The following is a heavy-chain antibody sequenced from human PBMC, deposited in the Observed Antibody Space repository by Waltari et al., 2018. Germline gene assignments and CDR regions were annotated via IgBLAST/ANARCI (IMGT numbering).Heavy chain of an antibody. V-gene: IGHV1-3*01. CDR1: GYTFTSYA. CDR3: ARGVVAARPYYGMDV. D-gene: IGHD2-15*01. Sequence: QVQLVQSGAEVKKPGASVKVSCKASGYTFTSYAMHWVRQAPGQRLEWMGWINAGNGNTKYSQKFQGRVTITRDTSASTAYMELSSLRSEDTAVYYCARGVVAARPYYGMDVWGQGTTVTVSS. J-gene: IGHJ6*02. CDR2: INAGNGNT.